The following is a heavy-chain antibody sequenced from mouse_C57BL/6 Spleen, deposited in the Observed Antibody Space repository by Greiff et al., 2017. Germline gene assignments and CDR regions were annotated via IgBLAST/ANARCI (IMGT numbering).Heavy chain of an antibody. J-gene: IGHJ3*01. Sequence: QVQLQQSGAELARPGASVKLSCKASGYTFTSYGISWVKQRTGQGLEWIGEIYPRSGNTYYNEKFKGKATLTVDKSSSTAYMELRSLTSEDSAVYFCARRIDYDYDGGFAYWGQGTLVTVSA. D-gene: IGHD2-4*01. CDR1: GYTFTSYG. CDR3: ARRIDYDYDGGFAY. CDR2: IYPRSGNT. V-gene: IGHV1-81*01.